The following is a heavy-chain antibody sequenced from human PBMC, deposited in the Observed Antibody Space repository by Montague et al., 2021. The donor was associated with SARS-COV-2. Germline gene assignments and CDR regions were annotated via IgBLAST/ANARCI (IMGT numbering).Heavy chain of an antibody. Sequence: SETLSLTCTVYGGSFSGYYWSWIRQPPGKGLEWIGEINHSGSTNYNPSLKSRVTISVDTSKNQFSLKLSSVTAADTAVYYCARGHDSSRWYGIRYYFDYWGQGTLVTVSS. D-gene: IGHD6-13*01. J-gene: IGHJ4*02. CDR1: GGSFSGYY. V-gene: IGHV4-34*01. CDR2: INHSGST. CDR3: ARGHDSSRWYGIRYYFDY.